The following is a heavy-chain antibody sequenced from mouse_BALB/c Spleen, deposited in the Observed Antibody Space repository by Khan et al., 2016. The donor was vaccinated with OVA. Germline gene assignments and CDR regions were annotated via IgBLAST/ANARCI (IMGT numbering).Heavy chain of an antibody. Sequence: QVQLKQSGAELVRPGASVKLSCKTSGYSFTSYWIHWVKQRPGQGLAWIARIYPGTGSTYYHARFKGKATMTADTSYTTAYLQLSSLKSEDSAVYFCARSDYYSAYAIDYWGQGTSVTVSS. V-gene: IGHV1S132*01. CDR1: GYSFTSYW. CDR3: ARSDYYSAYAIDY. D-gene: IGHD2-12*01. J-gene: IGHJ4*01. CDR2: IYPGTGST.